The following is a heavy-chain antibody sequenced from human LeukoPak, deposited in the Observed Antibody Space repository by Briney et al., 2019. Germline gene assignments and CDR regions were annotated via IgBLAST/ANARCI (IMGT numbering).Heavy chain of an antibody. CDR1: GYTFTSYY. CDR3: ARDSSSSSSAARYYYMDV. D-gene: IGHD6-6*01. CDR2: IIPIFGTA. Sequence: GASVKVSCKASGYTFTSYYMHWVRQAPGQGLEWMGGIIPIFGTANYAQKFQGRVTITADESTSTAYMELSSLRSEDTAVYYCARDSSSSSSAARYYYMDVWGKGTTVTVSS. J-gene: IGHJ6*03. V-gene: IGHV1-69*13.